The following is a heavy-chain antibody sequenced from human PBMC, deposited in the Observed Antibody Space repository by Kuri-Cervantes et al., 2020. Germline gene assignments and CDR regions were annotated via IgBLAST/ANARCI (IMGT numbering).Heavy chain of an antibody. CDR3: AKDKAIRRIAVAGYFDY. V-gene: IGHV3-7*03. J-gene: IGHJ4*02. Sequence: GESLKISCAASGFTFSSYWMSWVRQAPGKGLEWVANIKQDGSEKYYVDSVKGRFTISRDNAKNSLYLQMNSLRAEDTALYYCAKDKAIRRIAVAGYFDYWGQGTLVTVSS. D-gene: IGHD6-19*01. CDR1: GFTFSSYW. CDR2: IKQDGSEK.